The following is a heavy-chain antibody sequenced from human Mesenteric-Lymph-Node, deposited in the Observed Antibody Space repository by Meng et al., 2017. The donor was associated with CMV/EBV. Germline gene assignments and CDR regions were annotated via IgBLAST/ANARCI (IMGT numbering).Heavy chain of an antibody. J-gene: IGHJ4*02. Sequence: VKLHPWGAGLLKPSGTLSVTCAVYGGSFRCYYWNWIRQSPEKGLEWIGEINHSGSTTYNPSFTSRIIISVDTSTNQISLNMSSVTAADTAVYYCARGSSYDILTGYFDYWGQGALVTVSS. V-gene: IGHV4-34*01. CDR1: GGSFRCYY. D-gene: IGHD3-9*01. CDR2: INHSGST. CDR3: ARGSSYDILTGYFDY.